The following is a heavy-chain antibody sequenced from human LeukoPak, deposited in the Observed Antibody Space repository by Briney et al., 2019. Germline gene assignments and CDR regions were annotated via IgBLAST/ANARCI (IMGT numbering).Heavy chain of an antibody. D-gene: IGHD5-18*01. Sequence: PGGSLRLSCAASGFTVSSNYMSWVRQAPGKGLEWVSVIYSGGSTYYADSVKGRFTISRDNSKNTLYLQMNSLRAEDTAVYYCARRGYSYGPHFDYWGQGTLVTVSS. J-gene: IGHJ4*02. V-gene: IGHV3-66*04. CDR3: ARRGYSYGPHFDY. CDR2: IYSGGST. CDR1: GFTVSSNY.